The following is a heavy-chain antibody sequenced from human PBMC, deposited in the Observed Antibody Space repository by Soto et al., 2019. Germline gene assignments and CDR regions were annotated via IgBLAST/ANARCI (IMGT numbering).Heavy chain of an antibody. CDR2: ILYDGSKE. CDR1: GFSFNTYV. CDR3: AKGLALMADH. Sequence: GGSLRLSCTVSGFSFNTYVMDWVRQAPGKGLEWVARILYDGSKEYYADPVKGRFTIFRDNSKNTLYLQMDRLRVEDTAVYFCAKGLALMADHWGQGTPVTVSS. D-gene: IGHD2-21*01. V-gene: IGHV3-30*18. J-gene: IGHJ4*02.